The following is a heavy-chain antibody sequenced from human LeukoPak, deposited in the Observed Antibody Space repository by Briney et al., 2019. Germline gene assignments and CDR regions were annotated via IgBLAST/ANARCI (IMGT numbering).Heavy chain of an antibody. V-gene: IGHV3-30*04. CDR3: ARGSLPYRAWGYSGFFDY. J-gene: IGHJ4*02. CDR2: ISYDGSNK. D-gene: IGHD5-12*01. CDR1: GFTFSSYA. Sequence: WGSLRLSCAASGFTFSSYAMHWVRQAPGKGLEWVAVISYDGSNKYYADSVKGRFTISRDNSKNTLYLQMGSLRAEDMAVYYCARGSLPYRAWGYSGFFDYWGQGTLVTVSS.